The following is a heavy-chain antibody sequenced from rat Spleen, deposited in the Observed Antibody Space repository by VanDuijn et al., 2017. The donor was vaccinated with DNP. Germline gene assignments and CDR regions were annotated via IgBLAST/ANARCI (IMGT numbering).Heavy chain of an antibody. Sequence: QVQLKESGPGPVQPSQTLSLTCTVSGFSLTSYSVAWIRQPPGKGLEWIAAMSSGGNTYYNSVLKSRLSVSRDTSKSQLFLKMNSLQTEDTAMYFCARSDYSDGSYYYGYFDYWGQGVLVTVSS. CDR3: ARSDYSDGSYYYGYFDY. J-gene: IGHJ2*01. CDR2: MSSGGNT. V-gene: IGHV2-6*01. CDR1: GFSLTSYS. D-gene: IGHD1-12*02.